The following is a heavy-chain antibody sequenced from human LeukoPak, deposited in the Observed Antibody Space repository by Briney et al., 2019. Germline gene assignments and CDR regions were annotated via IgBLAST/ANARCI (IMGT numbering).Heavy chain of an antibody. CDR1: GGSISSSSYY. CDR3: AAWGSEDY. V-gene: IGHV4-61*02. CDR2: IYTSGST. Sequence: SETLSLTCTVSGGSISSSSYYWSWIRQPAGKGLEWIGRIYTSGSTNYNPSLKSRVTMSVDTSKSQFSLKLSSVTAADTAVYYCAAWGSEDYWGQGTLVTVSS. J-gene: IGHJ4*02. D-gene: IGHD7-27*01.